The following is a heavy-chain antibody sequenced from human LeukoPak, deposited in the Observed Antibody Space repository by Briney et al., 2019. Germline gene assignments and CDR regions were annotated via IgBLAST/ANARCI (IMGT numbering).Heavy chain of an antibody. CDR2: IIPIFGTA. CDR1: GGTFSSYA. V-gene: IGHV1-69*05. Sequence: SVKVSCKASGGTFSSYAISWVRQAPGQGLEWMGRIIPIFGTANYAQKFQGRVTITTDESTSTAYMELSSLRSEDTAVYYCVTSYYYGSESYYHLDYWGQGTLVTVSS. D-gene: IGHD3-10*01. CDR3: VTSYYYGSESYYHLDY. J-gene: IGHJ4*02.